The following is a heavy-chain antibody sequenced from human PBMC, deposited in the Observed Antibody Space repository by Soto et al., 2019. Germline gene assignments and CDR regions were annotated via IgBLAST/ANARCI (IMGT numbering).Heavy chain of an antibody. CDR3: ARDKITGLFDY. D-gene: IGHD2-8*02. Sequence: SETLCLSCAVEGGSCGGYDWSWIRQPPGKGLEWIGEINHSGSTNYNPSLKSRVTISVDTSKNQFSLKLTSVTAADTAVYYCARDKITGLFDYWGHGTLVTVSS. J-gene: IGHJ4*01. CDR1: GGSCGGYD. CDR2: INHSGST. V-gene: IGHV4-34*01.